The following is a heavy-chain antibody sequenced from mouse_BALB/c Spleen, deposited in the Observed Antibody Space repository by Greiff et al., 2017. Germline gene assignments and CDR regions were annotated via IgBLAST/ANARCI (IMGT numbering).Heavy chain of an antibody. CDR2: IWAGGST. D-gene: IGHD2-3*01. V-gene: IGHV2-9*02. Sequence: VMLVESGPGLVAPSQSLSITCTVSGFSFTSYGVHWVRQPPGKGLEWLGVIWAGGSTNYNSALMSRLSISKDNSKSQVFLKMNSLQTDDTAMYYCARDLDGYCNCDARDYWGQGTSVTVSS. CDR1: GFSFTSYG. J-gene: IGHJ4*01. CDR3: ARDLDGYCNCDARDY.